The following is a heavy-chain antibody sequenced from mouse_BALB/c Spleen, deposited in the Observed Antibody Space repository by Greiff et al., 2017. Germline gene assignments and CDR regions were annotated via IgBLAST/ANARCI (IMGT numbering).Heavy chain of an antibody. CDR2: INSNGGST. Sequence: EVKLVESGGGLVQPGGSLKLSCAASGFTFSSYGMSWVRQTPDKRLELVATINSNGGSTYYPDSVKGRFTISRDNAKNTLYLQMSRLKSEDTAMYYCARGRRYWGQGTTLTVSS. CDR1: GFTFSSYG. J-gene: IGHJ2*01. CDR3: ARGRRY. V-gene: IGHV5-6-3*01.